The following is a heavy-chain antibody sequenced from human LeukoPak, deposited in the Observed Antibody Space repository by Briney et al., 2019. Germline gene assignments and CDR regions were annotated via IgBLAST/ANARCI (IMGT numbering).Heavy chain of an antibody. CDR2: ISDRGGTT. J-gene: IGHJ4*02. Sequence: GESLRLSCAASGFTFSSYAMAWVRQAPGKGLEWVSGISDRGGTTYYADSVEGRFTISRDNSKNTLYLQMNNLGAEDTAAYYCAKVTSAGSCYQSDYWGQGTLVTVSS. D-gene: IGHD2-15*01. V-gene: IGHV3-23*01. CDR1: GFTFSSYA. CDR3: AKVTSAGSCYQSDY.